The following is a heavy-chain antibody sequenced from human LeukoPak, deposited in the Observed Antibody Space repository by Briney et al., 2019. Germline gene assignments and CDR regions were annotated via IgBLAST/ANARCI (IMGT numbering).Heavy chain of an antibody. CDR3: ARENYYGYYFDY. V-gene: IGHV4-30-4*01. J-gene: IGHJ4*02. D-gene: IGHD3-10*01. Sequence: SETLSLTCTVSGGSISSGDYYWSWIRQPPGKGLEWIGYIYYSGSTYYSPSLKSRVTISVDTSKNQFSLKLSSVTAADTAVYYCARENYYGYYFDYWGQGTLVTVSS. CDR1: GGSISSGDYY. CDR2: IYYSGST.